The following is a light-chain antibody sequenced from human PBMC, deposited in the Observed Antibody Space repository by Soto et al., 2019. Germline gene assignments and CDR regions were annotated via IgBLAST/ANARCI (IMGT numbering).Light chain of an antibody. Sequence: QSALTQPPSASGSPGQSVTISCTGTSSDVGGYNYVSWYQQHPGKVPTLVVYEVNKRPSGVPDRFSGSKSGNTASLTVSGLQAEDEADYYCTSYAGGNNVFGTGTKLTVL. CDR1: SSDVGGYNY. CDR2: EVN. V-gene: IGLV2-8*01. J-gene: IGLJ1*01. CDR3: TSYAGGNNV.